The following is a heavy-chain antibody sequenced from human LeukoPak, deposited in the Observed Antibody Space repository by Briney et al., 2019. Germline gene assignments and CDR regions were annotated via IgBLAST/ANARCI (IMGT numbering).Heavy chain of an antibody. CDR2: ISSSSSTI. D-gene: IGHD5-18*01. V-gene: IGHV3-48*01. CDR3: ARSGVDTAMVSWFDP. CDR1: GFTFSRYS. J-gene: IGHJ5*02. Sequence: GGSLRLSCAASGFTFSRYSMNWVRQAPGKGLEWVSYISSSSSTIYYADSVKGRFTISRDNAKNSLYLQMNSLRAEDTAVYYCARSGVDTAMVSWFDPWGQGTLVTVSS.